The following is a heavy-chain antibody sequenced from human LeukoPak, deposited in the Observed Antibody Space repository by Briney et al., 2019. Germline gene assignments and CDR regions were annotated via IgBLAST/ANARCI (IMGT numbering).Heavy chain of an antibody. CDR2: INPNSGGT. D-gene: IGHD2-2*01. CDR3: ARGEVRQSGMDV. Sequence: ASVKVSCKASGYTFTGYYMHWVRQAPGQGLEWMGRINPNSGGTNYAQKFQGRVTMTRDTSISTAYMELSRLRSDDTAVYYCARGEVRQSGMDVWGQGTTVTVSS. V-gene: IGHV1-2*06. CDR1: GYTFTGYY. J-gene: IGHJ6*02.